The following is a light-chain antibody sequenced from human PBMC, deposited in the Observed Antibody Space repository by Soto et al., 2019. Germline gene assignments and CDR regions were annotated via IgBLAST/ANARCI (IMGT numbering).Light chain of an antibody. CDR1: QSIRSW. J-gene: IGKJ1*01. Sequence: DIQMTQSPSTLSASVGDIVTITCRASQSIRSWLAWYQQKPGKAPKLLIYKASSLESGVPSRFSGSVSGTEIPLTISSLQPDDFATYYCQQYNSYSEAFGQGTKVDIK. V-gene: IGKV1-5*03. CDR3: QQYNSYSEA. CDR2: KAS.